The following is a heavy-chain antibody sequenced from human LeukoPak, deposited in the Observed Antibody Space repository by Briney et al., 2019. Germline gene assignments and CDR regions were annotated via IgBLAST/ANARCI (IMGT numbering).Heavy chain of an antibody. CDR3: ARDHQDFWSSYYFYYYCMDV. CDR1: GYTFTNYY. Sequence: ASVKVSCKASGYTFTNYYIHWVRQDPGQGLEWMGWINPSSCCTKIAQKLQGRVTMTRDTSIRTAYMEVSSLTPAGTSVYYCARDHQDFWSSYYFYYYCMDVWGQGTTVTVSS. CDR2: INPSSCCT. D-gene: IGHD3-3*01. J-gene: IGHJ6*02. V-gene: IGHV1-2*02.